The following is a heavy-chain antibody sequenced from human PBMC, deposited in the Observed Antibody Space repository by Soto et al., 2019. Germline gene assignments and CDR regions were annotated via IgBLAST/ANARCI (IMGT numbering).Heavy chain of an antibody. Sequence: GGSLRLSCAGSGFTFSRYSMKWVRQAPGKGLEWVASIGTRGDIHYAESVKGRLTISRDNAKNSLSLEMDSLRVEDTGVYYCAREETAWPLAYGLDVWGQGTTVTVSS. D-gene: IGHD2-21*02. J-gene: IGHJ6*02. V-gene: IGHV3-21*01. CDR2: IGTRGDI. CDR1: GFTFSRYS. CDR3: AREETAWPLAYGLDV.